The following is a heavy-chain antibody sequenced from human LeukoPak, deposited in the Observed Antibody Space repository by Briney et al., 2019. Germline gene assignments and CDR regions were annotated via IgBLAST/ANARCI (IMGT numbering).Heavy chain of an antibody. CDR3: ARDRKYYYHMDV. Sequence: KPSETLSLTCTVSGGSISSGTYYWAWIRQPPGRGLEWIGTIYHSGSTYYNPSLKTRVTIPVDTSKTQFSLNLTSLTAADTAVYYCARDRKYYYHMDVWGKGTTVTVSS. V-gene: IGHV4-39*07. J-gene: IGHJ6*03. CDR1: GGSISSGTYY. D-gene: IGHD1-14*01. CDR2: IYHSGST.